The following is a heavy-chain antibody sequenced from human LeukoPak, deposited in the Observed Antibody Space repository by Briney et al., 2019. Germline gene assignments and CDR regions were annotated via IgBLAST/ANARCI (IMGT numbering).Heavy chain of an antibody. CDR1: GYSFNGYY. D-gene: IGHD2-2*01. V-gene: IGHV1-2*02. CDR3: ARLADCSSSSCRSFDY. CDR2: INPNSGFT. J-gene: IGHJ4*01. Sequence: SVTVSCKASGYSFNGYYLHWVRPAPAQGLEWMAWINPNSGFTNFAQQFQGRVTITRDTSSSMAYLKLSRLKSADTAVYYCARLADCSSSSCRSFDYWGHGTLVTVSS.